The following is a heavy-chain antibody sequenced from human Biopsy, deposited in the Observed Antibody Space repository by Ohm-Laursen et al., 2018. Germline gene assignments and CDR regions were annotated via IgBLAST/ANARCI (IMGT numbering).Heavy chain of an antibody. D-gene: IGHD1/OR15-1a*01. CDR1: GFTFSSYW. J-gene: IGHJ4*02. CDR3: ARGRTGG. Sequence: SLRLSCAASGFTFSSYWMHWVRQAPGKGLEWVSFISSGSSPIYYADSVKGRFTISRDDAKNSLYLQMNSLRAEDTAVYYCARGRTGGWGQGTLVTVSS. CDR2: ISSGSSPI. V-gene: IGHV3-48*01.